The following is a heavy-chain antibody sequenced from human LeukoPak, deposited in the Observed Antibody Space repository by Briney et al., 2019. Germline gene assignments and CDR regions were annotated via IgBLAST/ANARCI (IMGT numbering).Heavy chain of an antibody. V-gene: IGHV1-18*01. CDR2: ISAYNGNT. Sequence: ASVKVSCKASGYTFTSYGISWVRQAPGQGLEWMGWISAYNGNTNYAQKLQGRVTMTTDTSTSTAYMGLRSLRSDDTAVYYCARDLSAWSSWRRSDAFDIWGQGTMVTVSS. CDR1: GYTFTSYG. CDR3: ARDLSAWSSWRRSDAFDI. D-gene: IGHD6-13*01. J-gene: IGHJ3*02.